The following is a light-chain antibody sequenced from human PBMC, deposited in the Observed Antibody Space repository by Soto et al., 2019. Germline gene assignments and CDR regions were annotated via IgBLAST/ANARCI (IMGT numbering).Light chain of an antibody. Sequence: DIQMTQSPSTLSASVGDRVTITCRASQSISSWLAWYQQKPGKATKFLVYKASSLESGAPSRFSGSGSGTEFTLTINSLQPDDSATYYCQQYDSYPLTFGVGTKVEIK. CDR1: QSISSW. V-gene: IGKV1-5*03. J-gene: IGKJ4*01. CDR3: QQYDSYPLT. CDR2: KAS.